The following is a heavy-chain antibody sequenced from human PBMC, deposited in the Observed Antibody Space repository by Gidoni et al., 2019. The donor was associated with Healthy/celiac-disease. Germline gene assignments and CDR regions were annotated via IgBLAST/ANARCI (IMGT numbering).Heavy chain of an antibody. V-gene: IGHV4-61*02. CDR3: ARGLYYYDSSGYLFGY. Sequence: QVQLQASGPGLVTPSPTLSLTCTVSGGPISSGSYHWSWLRQPAGKGLEWSGRIYTRGSTNYNPSLKSRVTISVDTSKNQFSLKLSSVTAADTAVYYCARGLYYYDSSGYLFGYWGQGTLVTVSS. J-gene: IGHJ4*02. CDR2: IYTRGST. CDR1: GGPISSGSYH. D-gene: IGHD3-22*01.